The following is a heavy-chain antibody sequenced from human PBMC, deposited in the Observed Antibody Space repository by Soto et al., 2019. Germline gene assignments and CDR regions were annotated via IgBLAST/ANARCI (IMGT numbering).Heavy chain of an antibody. CDR2: IGVAGGNT. CDR1: GFSFPNSA. Sequence: SVKVSCKASGFSFPNSAVQWVRQARGQRLEWIGWIGVAGGNTNYAQQVQGRATITRDMSTNTAYMELTSLTSEDTAVYYCVAELYIDGRCCSFDIWGQGTLVTVSS. J-gene: IGHJ3*02. D-gene: IGHD2-15*01. CDR3: VAELYIDGRCCSFDI. V-gene: IGHV1-58*01.